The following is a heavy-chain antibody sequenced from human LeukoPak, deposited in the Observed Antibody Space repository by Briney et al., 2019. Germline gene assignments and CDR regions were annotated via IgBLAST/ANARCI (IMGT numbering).Heavy chain of an antibody. J-gene: IGHJ6*02. D-gene: IGHD6-13*01. CDR3: ARHGGGDSSSWYVPDYGMDV. V-gene: IGHV4-39*01. CDR1: GGSISSSSYY. CDR2: IYYSGST. Sequence: SETLSLTCTVSGGSISSSSYYWGWIRQPPGKGPEWIGSIYYSGSTYYNPSLKSRVTISVDTSKNQFSLKLSSVTAADTAVYYCARHGGGDSSSWYVPDYGMDVWGQGTTVTVSS.